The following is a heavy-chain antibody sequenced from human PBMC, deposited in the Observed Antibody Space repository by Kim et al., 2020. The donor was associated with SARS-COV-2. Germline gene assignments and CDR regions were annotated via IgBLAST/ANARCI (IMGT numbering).Heavy chain of an antibody. CDR3: ARDQLVPATVTTKGWADRDAFDI. CDR1: GFTFSSYS. CDR2: ISSSSSYI. D-gene: IGHD4-17*01. V-gene: IGHV3-21*01. Sequence: GGSLRLSCAASGFTFSSYSMNWVRQAPGKGLEWVSSISSSSSYIYYADSVKGRFTISRDNAKNSLYLQMNSLRAEDTAVYYCARDQLVPATVTTKGWADRDAFDIWGQGTMVTVSS. J-gene: IGHJ3*02.